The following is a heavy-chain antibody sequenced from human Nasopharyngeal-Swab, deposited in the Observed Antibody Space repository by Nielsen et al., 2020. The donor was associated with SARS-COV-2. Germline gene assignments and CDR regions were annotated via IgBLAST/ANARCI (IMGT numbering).Heavy chain of an antibody. J-gene: IGHJ4*02. CDR3: TRGSNLVVAVADY. CDR1: GFTFSVYW. Sequence: GESLKISCAASGFTFSVYWIHWVRQAPGKGLVYVAGINADGSDKRYADSVKGRFTISRDNAKSTAFLEMNSLSADETAVYYCTRGSNLVVAVADYWGQGTLVTVSS. V-gene: IGHV3-74*01. CDR2: INADGSDK. D-gene: IGHD2-15*01.